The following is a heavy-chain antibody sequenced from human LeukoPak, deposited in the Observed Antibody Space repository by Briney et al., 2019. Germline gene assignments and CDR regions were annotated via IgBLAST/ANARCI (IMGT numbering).Heavy chain of an antibody. J-gene: IGHJ5*02. D-gene: IGHD3-10*01. CDR2: INPNSGGT. Sequence: EASVKVSCKASGYTFTGYYMHWVRQAPGQGLEWMGWINPNSGGTNYAQKFQGRVTMTRDTSISTAYMELSRLRSDDTAVYYCARGHGEPHYADWFDPWGQGTLVTVSS. CDR3: ARGHGEPHYADWFDP. V-gene: IGHV1-2*02. CDR1: GYTFTGYY.